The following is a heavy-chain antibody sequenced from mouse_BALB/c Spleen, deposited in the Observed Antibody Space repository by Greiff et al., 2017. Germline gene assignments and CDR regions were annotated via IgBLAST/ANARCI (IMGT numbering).Heavy chain of an antibody. V-gene: IGHV2-9*02. D-gene: IGHD2-1*01. CDR3: ARVRNGNYGYFEY. J-gene: IGHJ2*01. CDR1: GFSLTSYG. Sequence: VQLQESGPGLVAPSQSLSITCTVSGFSLTSYGVHWVRQPPGKGLEWLGVIWAGGSTNYNSALMSRLSISKDNSKSQVFLKMNSLQTDDTAMYYCARVRNGNYGYFEYWGQGNTPTGSS. CDR2: IWAGGST.